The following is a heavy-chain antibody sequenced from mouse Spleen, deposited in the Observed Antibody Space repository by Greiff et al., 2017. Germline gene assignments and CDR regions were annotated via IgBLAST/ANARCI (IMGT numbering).Heavy chain of an antibody. V-gene: IGHV7-3*01. CDR2: IRNKANGYTT. CDR1: GFTFTDYY. Sequence: EVKLEESGGGLVQPGGSLSLSCAASGFTFTDYYMSWVRQPPGKALEWLGFIRNKANGYTTEYSASVKGRFTISRDNSQSILYLQMNALRAEDSATYYCARYDSWYFDVWGTGTTVTVSS. J-gene: IGHJ1*03. CDR3: ARYDSWYFDV.